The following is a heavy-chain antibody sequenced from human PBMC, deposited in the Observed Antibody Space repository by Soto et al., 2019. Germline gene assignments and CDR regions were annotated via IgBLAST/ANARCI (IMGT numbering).Heavy chain of an antibody. D-gene: IGHD6-19*01. CDR1: GGSISSGDYY. CDR3: ASQATGWYPDY. CDR2: IYDSGST. Sequence: SETLSLTCTVSGGSISSGDYYWSWIRQYPGKGLEWIGYIYDSGSTYYNPSLKSRVTISIDTSKNQFSLKLTSVTAADTAVYYCASQATGWYPDYWGQGTLVTVSS. J-gene: IGHJ4*02. V-gene: IGHV4-31*03.